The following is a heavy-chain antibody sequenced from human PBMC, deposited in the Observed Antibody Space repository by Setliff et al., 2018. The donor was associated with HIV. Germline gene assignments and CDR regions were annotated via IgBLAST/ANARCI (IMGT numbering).Heavy chain of an antibody. Sequence: PGGSLRLSCAASGFNFKTYGMTWVRQAPGKGLDWVAHIGSSNHGIHYTASVQGRFTVSRDNANNLLFLEMNNLRVEDTAIYYCARKLRPGHGVDVWGQGTTVTVSS. CDR1: GFNFKTYG. V-gene: IGHV3-48*04. J-gene: IGHJ6*02. CDR2: IGSSNHGI. D-gene: IGHD3-10*01. CDR3: ARKLRPGHGVDV.